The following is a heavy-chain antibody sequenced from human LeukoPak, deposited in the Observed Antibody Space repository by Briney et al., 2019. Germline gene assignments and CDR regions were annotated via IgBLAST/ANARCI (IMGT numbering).Heavy chain of an antibody. CDR1: GYTFTDYY. CDR3: ATDSYPYCTNGVCYAY. V-gene: IGHV1-69-2*01. D-gene: IGHD2-8*01. Sequence: ASGKVSCKVSGYTFTDYYMHWVQQAPGKGLEWMGLVDPEDGETIYAEKFQGRVTITADTSTDTAYMELSSLRSEDTAVYYCATDSYPYCTNGVCYAYWGQGTLVTVSS. J-gene: IGHJ4*02. CDR2: VDPEDGET.